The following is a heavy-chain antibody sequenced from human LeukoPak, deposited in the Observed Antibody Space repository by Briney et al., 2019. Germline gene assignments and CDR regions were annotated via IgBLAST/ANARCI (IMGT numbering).Heavy chain of an antibody. J-gene: IGHJ4*02. D-gene: IGHD4-23*01. Sequence: GGSLRLSCAASGFTFSSYEMNWVRQAPGKGLEWVSYISSSGSTIYYADSVKGRFTISRDNAKNSLYLQMNSLRAEDTAVYYCARAINGGDYFDYWGQGTLVTASS. CDR3: ARAINGGDYFDY. CDR1: GFTFSSYE. V-gene: IGHV3-48*03. CDR2: ISSSGSTI.